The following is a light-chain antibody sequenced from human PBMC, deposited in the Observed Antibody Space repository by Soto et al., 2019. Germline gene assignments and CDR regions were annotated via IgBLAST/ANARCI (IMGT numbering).Light chain of an antibody. V-gene: IGKV3-15*01. CDR3: QQYSSYSLPT. J-gene: IGKJ4*01. CDR1: QSISNY. Sequence: EIVLTQSPATLSLSPGERATLSCRASQSISNYLAWYQQKPGQAPRLLIYGASTRATGIPARFSGSGSGTEFTLTITSLLPDDFATYFCQQYSSYSLPTFGGGTKVDIK. CDR2: GAS.